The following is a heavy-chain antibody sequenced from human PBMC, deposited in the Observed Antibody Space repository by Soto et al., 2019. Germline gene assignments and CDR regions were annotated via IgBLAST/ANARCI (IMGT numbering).Heavy chain of an antibody. Sequence: ASVKVSCKASGGTFSSYAMHWVRQAPGQRLEWMGWINAGNGNTKYSQKFQGRVTITRDTSASTAYMELSSLRSEDTAVYYCARGLNGYSHYFDYWGQGTLVTVSS. CDR1: GGTFSSYA. CDR2: INAGNGNT. V-gene: IGHV1-3*01. D-gene: IGHD5-18*01. J-gene: IGHJ4*02. CDR3: ARGLNGYSHYFDY.